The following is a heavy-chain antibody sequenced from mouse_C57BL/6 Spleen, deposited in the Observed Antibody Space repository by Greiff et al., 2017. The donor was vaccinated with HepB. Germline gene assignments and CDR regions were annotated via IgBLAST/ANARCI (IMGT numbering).Heavy chain of an antibody. CDR1: GFTFSDYY. CDR2: INYDGSST. D-gene: IGHD4-1*01. V-gene: IGHV5-16*01. J-gene: IGHJ4*01. CDR3: ARDTGGAMDY. Sequence: DVMLVESEGGLVQPGSSMKLSCTASGFTFSDYYMAWVRQVPEKGLEWVANINYDGSSTYYLDSLKSRFIISRDNAKNILYLQMSRLKSEDTATYYCARDTGGAMDYWGQGTSVTVSS.